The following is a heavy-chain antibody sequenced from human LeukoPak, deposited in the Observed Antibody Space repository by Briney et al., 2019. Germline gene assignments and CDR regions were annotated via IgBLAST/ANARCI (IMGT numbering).Heavy chain of an antibody. CDR2: INHSGST. V-gene: IGHV4-34*01. CDR1: GGSFSDYY. J-gene: IGHJ4*02. CDR3: ASLIAATHDY. D-gene: IGHD2-15*01. Sequence: PSETLSLTCAVYGGSFSDYYWSWIRQPLGKGLEWIGEINHSGSTNYNPSLKSRVTISVDTSKNQFSLQLTSVTAADTAVYYCASLIAATHDYWGQGTLVTVSS.